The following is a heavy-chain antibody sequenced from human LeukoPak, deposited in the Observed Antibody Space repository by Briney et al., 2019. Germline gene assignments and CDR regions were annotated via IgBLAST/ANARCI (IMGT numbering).Heavy chain of an antibody. D-gene: IGHD5-18*01. Sequence: GGSLRLSCAASGFTFSSYAMHWVRQAPGKGLEWVTVIWYDGSIKYYADSVKGRFTISRDNSKNTLYVQMNSLRAEDTAVYYCAREGGGYSYGYGIDVWGQGTTVTVSS. V-gene: IGHV3-33*01. CDR3: AREGGGYSYGYGIDV. CDR1: GFTFSSYA. J-gene: IGHJ6*02. CDR2: IWYDGSIK.